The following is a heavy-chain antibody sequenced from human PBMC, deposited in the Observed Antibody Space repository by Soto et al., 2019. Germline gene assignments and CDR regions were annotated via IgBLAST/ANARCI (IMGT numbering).Heavy chain of an antibody. CDR1: GYTFTGYY. CDR2: INPNSGGT. J-gene: IGHJ6*02. D-gene: IGHD1-26*01. Sequence: GASVKVSCKASGYTFTGYYMHWVRQAPGPGLEWMGWINPNSGGTNYAQKFQGWVTMTRDTSISTAYMELSRLRSDDTAVYYCARGLYSGSYFYYYYGMDVWGQGTTVTVSS. CDR3: ARGLYSGSYFYYYYGMDV. V-gene: IGHV1-2*04.